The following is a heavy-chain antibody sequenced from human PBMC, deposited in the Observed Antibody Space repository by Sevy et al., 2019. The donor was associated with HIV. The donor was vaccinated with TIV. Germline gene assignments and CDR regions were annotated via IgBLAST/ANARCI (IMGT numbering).Heavy chain of an antibody. J-gene: IGHJ6*02. CDR3: ASGGYGYV. CDR2: MSSSGSTI. CDR1: GFTFSSYE. V-gene: IGHV3-48*03. Sequence: GGSLRLSCAASGFTFSSYEMNWVRQAPGKVLEWVSYMSSSGSTIYCADSVKGRFTISRDNAKNSLYLQMNSLRAEDTAVYYCASGGYGYVWGQGTTVTVSS. D-gene: IGHD5-18*01.